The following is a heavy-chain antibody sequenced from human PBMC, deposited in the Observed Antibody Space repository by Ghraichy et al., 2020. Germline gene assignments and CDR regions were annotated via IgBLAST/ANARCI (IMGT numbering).Heavy chain of an antibody. D-gene: IGHD1-26*01. J-gene: IGHJ4*02. CDR2: ISASGTT. CDR1: GGSITSGNFY. CDR3: ARGRGGGSFFDY. V-gene: IGHV4-61*02. Sequence: SETLSLTCTVSGGSITSGNFYWTWIRQPAGKGLEWIGRISASGTTNYTPSLKSRVAMSVDTSNNQFSLRLSSVPAADTSVYYCARGRGGGSFFDYWGQGLRVTVSS.